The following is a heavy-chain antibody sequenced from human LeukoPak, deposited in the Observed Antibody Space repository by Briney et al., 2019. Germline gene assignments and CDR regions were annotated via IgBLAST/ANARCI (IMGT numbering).Heavy chain of an antibody. CDR2: IIPIFGTA. CDR3: ARSGIGYNILTGYYYYYYMDV. CDR1: GYTFTSYG. D-gene: IGHD3-9*01. J-gene: IGHJ6*03. V-gene: IGHV1-69*13. Sequence: ASVKVSCKASGYTFTSYGISWVRQAPGQGLEWMGGIIPIFGTANYAQKFQGRVTITADESTSTAYMELSSLRSEDTAVYYCARSGIGYNILTGYYYYYYMDVWGKGTTVTISS.